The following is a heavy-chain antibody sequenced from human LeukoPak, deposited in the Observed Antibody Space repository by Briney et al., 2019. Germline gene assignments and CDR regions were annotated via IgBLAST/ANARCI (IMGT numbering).Heavy chain of an antibody. Sequence: SETLSLTCTVSGGSISSSSYYWGWIRQPPGKGLEWIGSIYYSGSTYYNPSLKSRVTISVDTSKNQFSLKLSSVTAADTAVYYCARLSVYGYGYGPYYYYYYMDVWGKGTTVTVSS. J-gene: IGHJ6*03. V-gene: IGHV4-39*01. CDR1: GGSISSSSYY. D-gene: IGHD5-18*01. CDR2: IYYSGST. CDR3: ARLSVYGYGYGPYYYYYYMDV.